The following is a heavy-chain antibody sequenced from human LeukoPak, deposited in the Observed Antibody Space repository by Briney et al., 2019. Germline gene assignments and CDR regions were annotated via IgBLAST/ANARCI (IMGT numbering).Heavy chain of an antibody. CDR1: GFTFTTYW. D-gene: IGHD4-17*01. V-gene: IGHV3-7*01. Sequence: PGGSLRLSCAASGFTFTTYWMSWVRQAPVKGREWVANIKQDGSEKYFVDSVKGRFTISRDNAKNSLYLQMHSLRAEDTAVYYCAREKLDGDYFFDYWGQGTLVTVSP. CDR3: AREKLDGDYFFDY. J-gene: IGHJ4*02. CDR2: IKQDGSEK.